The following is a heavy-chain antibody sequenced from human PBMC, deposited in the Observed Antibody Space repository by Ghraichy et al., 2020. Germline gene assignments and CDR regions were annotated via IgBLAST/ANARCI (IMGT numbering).Heavy chain of an antibody. CDR1: GYTFTGYY. Sequence: ASVKVSCKASGYTFTGYYMHWVRQAPGQGLEWMGWINPNSGGTNYAQKFQGRVTMTRDTSISTAYMELSRLRSDDTAVYYCARVPPFSRSSWYESDDYWGQGTLVTVSS. CDR3: ARVPPFSRSSWYESDDY. D-gene: IGHD6-13*01. J-gene: IGHJ4*02. V-gene: IGHV1-2*02. CDR2: INPNSGGT.